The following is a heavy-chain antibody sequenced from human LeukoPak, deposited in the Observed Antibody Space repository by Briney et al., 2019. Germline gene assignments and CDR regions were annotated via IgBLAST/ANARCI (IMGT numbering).Heavy chain of an antibody. Sequence: GGSLRLSCAASGFTFSGSAMHWVRQASGKGLEWVGRIRSKANSYATAYAASVKGRFTISRDDSKNTAYLQMNSLKTEDTAVYYCTRQASIAAREGDYWGQGTLVTVSS. CDR3: TRQASIAAREGDY. CDR1: GFTFSGSA. V-gene: IGHV3-73*01. J-gene: IGHJ4*02. CDR2: IRSKANSYAT. D-gene: IGHD6-6*01.